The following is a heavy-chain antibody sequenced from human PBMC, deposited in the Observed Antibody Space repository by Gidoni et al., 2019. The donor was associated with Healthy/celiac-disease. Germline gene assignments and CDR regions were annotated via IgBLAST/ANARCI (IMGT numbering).Heavy chain of an antibody. CDR1: GGTFSSYA. D-gene: IGHD5-12*01. CDR2: IIPICGTA. CDR3: ARARPVEMATMPIDY. J-gene: IGHJ4*02. V-gene: IGHV1-69*12. Sequence: QVQLVQSGAEVKKPGSSVKVSCQASGGTFSSYAISWVRQAPGQGLEWMGGIIPICGTANYAQKFQGRVTITADESTSTAYMELSSLRSEDTAVYYCARARPVEMATMPIDYWGQGTLVTVSS.